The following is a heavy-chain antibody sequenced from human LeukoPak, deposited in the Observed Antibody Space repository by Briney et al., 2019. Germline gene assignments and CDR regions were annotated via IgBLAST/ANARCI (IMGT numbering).Heavy chain of an antibody. Sequence: GASVKVSCKASGGTFITYAISWVRQAPGQGLEWMGGITPILGTANYAQKFQGRVTINADQSTSTAYMELSSLRSEDTAVYYCARSLIDYGGSYDAFDIWGQGTMVTISS. D-gene: IGHD4-23*01. J-gene: IGHJ3*02. CDR3: ARSLIDYGGSYDAFDI. V-gene: IGHV1-69*10. CDR2: ITPILGTA. CDR1: GGTFITYA.